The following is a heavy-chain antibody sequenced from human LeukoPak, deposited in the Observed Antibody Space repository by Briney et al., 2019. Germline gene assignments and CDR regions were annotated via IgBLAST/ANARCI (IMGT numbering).Heavy chain of an antibody. CDR2: ISAYNGNT. V-gene: IGHV1-18*01. CDR1: GYTFTRYG. Sequence: EASVKVSCKASGYTFTRYGISWVRQAPGQGLEWMGWISAYNGNTNYAQKLRGRVTMTTDTSTRTAYMELRSLRSGDTAVYYCARDGIVVVVGATHEYFHHWGQGTLITVSS. D-gene: IGHD2-15*01. J-gene: IGHJ1*01. CDR3: ARDGIVVVVGATHEYFHH.